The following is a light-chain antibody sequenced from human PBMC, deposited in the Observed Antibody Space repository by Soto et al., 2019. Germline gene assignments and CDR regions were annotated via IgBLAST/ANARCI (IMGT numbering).Light chain of an antibody. Sequence: EIVMTQSPATLSVSPGERASLSCRASQSVSSNLAWFQKKPGQAPRLLIYGASTRATGIPARFSGSGSGTEFTLTISRLEPEDFAVYYCQQYGRSPTTFGQGTKVEIK. CDR2: GAS. J-gene: IGKJ1*01. V-gene: IGKV3-15*01. CDR1: QSVSSN. CDR3: QQYGRSPTT.